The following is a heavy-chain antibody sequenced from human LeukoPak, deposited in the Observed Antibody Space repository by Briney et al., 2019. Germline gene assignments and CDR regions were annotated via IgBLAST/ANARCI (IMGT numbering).Heavy chain of an antibody. J-gene: IGHJ6*03. Sequence: PGGSLRLSCAASGFAFRDFYMSWVRQAPGLGLEWLSYISSSGTTIYYADSVRGRFTISRDNAKNSLSLQMTSLRAEDTAVYYCARIGTGTMAYMDVWGKGTTVTVSS. D-gene: IGHD1-7*01. CDR1: GFAFRDFY. CDR3: ARIGTGTMAYMDV. V-gene: IGHV3-11*01. CDR2: ISSSGTTI.